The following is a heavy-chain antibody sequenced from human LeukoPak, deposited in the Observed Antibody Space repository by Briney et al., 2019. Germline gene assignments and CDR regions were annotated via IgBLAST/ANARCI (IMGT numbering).Heavy chain of an antibody. Sequence: GGSLRLSCAASGFTFSSYAMSWVRQAPGKGLEWVSAISGSGGSTYYADSVKGRFTISRDNSKNTLYLQMNSLRAEDTAVYYCAKNLKAYYDSSGYSYYFDYWGQGTLVTVSS. CDR3: AKNLKAYYDSSGYSYYFDY. D-gene: IGHD3-22*01. V-gene: IGHV3-23*01. CDR2: ISGSGGST. CDR1: GFTFSSYA. J-gene: IGHJ4*02.